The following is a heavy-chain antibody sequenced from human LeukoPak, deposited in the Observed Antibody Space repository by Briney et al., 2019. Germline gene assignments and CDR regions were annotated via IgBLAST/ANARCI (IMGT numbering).Heavy chain of an antibody. V-gene: IGHV3-23*01. CDR1: GFTFSSNA. CDR2: ISGSGGST. D-gene: IGHD3-9*01. CDR3: AKSEYFDWLPDAFDI. J-gene: IGHJ3*02. Sequence: PGGYLRLSCAASGFTFSSNAMSWVRQAPGKGLEWVSAISGSGGSTYYADSVKGRFTISRDNSKNTLYLQMNSLRAEDTAVYYCAKSEYFDWLPDAFDIWGQGTMVTVSS.